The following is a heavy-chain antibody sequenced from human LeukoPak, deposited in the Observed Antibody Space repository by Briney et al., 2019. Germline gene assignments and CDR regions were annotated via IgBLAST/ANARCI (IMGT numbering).Heavy chain of an antibody. V-gene: IGHV1-46*01. Sequence: ASVKVSCKASGYTFTSYYMHWVRQAPGQGLEWMGIINPSGGSTSYAQKFQGRVTMTRDTSTSTVYMELSSLRSEDTAVYYCASGREGYGSGSLGAYVFDYWGQGTLVTVSS. J-gene: IGHJ4*02. D-gene: IGHD3-10*01. CDR2: INPSGGST. CDR1: GYTFTSYY. CDR3: ASGREGYGSGSLGAYVFDY.